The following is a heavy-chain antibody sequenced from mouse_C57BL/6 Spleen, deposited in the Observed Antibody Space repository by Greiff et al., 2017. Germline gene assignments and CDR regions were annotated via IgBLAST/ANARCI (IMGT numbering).Heavy chain of an antibody. CDR2: IWTGGGT. D-gene: IGHD1-1*01. CDR3: ARNGYGSSFFAY. CDR1: GFSFTSYA. Sequence: VQLVESGPGLVAPSQSLSITCTVSGFSFTSYAISWVRQPPGKGLEWLGVIWTGGGTNYNSALKSLLSISKDNSKSQVFLKMNSLQTDNTARYYCARNGYGSSFFAYWGQGTLVTVSA. V-gene: IGHV2-9-1*01. J-gene: IGHJ3*01.